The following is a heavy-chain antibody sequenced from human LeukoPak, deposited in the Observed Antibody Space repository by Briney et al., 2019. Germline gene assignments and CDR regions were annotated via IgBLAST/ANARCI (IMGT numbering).Heavy chain of an antibody. CDR1: GFTFDDYG. Sequence: GGSLRLSCAASGFTFDDYGMSLVRQAPGKGLEWVSGINWNGGSTGYADSVKGRFTISRDNAKNSLYLQMNSLRAEDTALYYCARAFGGDDILTGYYNWGQGTLVTVSS. D-gene: IGHD3-9*01. CDR3: ARAFGGDDILTGYYN. J-gene: IGHJ4*02. V-gene: IGHV3-20*04. CDR2: INWNGGST.